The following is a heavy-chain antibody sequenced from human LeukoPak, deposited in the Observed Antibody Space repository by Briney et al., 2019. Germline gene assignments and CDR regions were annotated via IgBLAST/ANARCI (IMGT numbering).Heavy chain of an antibody. CDR1: GGSFSGYY. D-gene: IGHD2-2*01. CDR2: INHSGCT. CDR3: ARAIVVVPAAMVYYYYGMDV. V-gene: IGHV4-34*01. Sequence: PSETLSLTCAVYGGSFSGYYWSWIRQPPGKGLEWIGEINHSGCTNYNPSLKSRVTISVDTSKNQFSLKLSSVTAADTAVYYCARAIVVVPAAMVYYYYGMDVWGKGTTVTVSS. J-gene: IGHJ6*04.